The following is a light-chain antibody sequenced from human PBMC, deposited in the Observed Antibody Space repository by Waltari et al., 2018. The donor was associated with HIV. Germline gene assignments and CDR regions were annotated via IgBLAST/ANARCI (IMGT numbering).Light chain of an antibody. CDR1: SNDVGPYDY. J-gene: IGLJ2*01. CDR2: EVY. Sequence: QSALTQPPTASGSPGQSVTISCSGTSNDVGPYDYVSWYQQHPDKAPRLIIYEVYKRPSKSGNTASLTVSGLQAEDEADYYCTSYAGSDNLMLFGGGTKVTVL. V-gene: IGLV2-8*01. CDR3: TSYAGSDNLML.